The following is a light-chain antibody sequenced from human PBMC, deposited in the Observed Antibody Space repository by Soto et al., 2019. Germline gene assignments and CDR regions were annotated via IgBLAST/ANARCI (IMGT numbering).Light chain of an antibody. J-gene: IGLJ2*01. V-gene: IGLV2-8*01. CDR1: SSDIGGYDF. CDR2: DVN. Sequence: QSVLTQPPSASASPGQSVTISCTGTSSDIGGYDFVSWYQQHPGKAPKLLISDVNKRPSGVPDRFSGSKSGNRASLTVSGLQAEDEADYYYSSYAGNNILAFGGGTKLTVL. CDR3: SSYAGNNILA.